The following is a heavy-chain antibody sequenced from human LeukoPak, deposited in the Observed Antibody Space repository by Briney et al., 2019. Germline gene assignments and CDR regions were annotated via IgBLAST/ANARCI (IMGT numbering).Heavy chain of an antibody. J-gene: IGHJ5*02. Sequence: SETLSLTCTVSGGSISSSSYYWGWIRQPPGKGLEWIGSIYYSGSTYYNPSLKSRVTISVDTSKNQFSLKLSSVTAADTAVFYCATGGYYYDSSGYPYNWFDPWGQGTLVTVSS. V-gene: IGHV4-39*07. CDR3: ATGGYYYDSSGYPYNWFDP. CDR1: GGSISSSSYY. CDR2: IYYSGST. D-gene: IGHD3-22*01.